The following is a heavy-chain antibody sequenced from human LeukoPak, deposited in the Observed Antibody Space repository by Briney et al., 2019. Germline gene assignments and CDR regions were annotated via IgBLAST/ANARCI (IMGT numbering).Heavy chain of an antibody. Sequence: NPSETLSLTCTVSGRSISSSSYYWGWIRHPPGRGLEWIGCIYYSGSTYYNPSLKSRVSISVDTSKNQFSLKLSSVTAADTAVYYCARGSFRYDSSGYYTFFDYWGQGTLVTVSS. J-gene: IGHJ4*02. CDR3: ARGSFRYDSSGYYTFFDY. V-gene: IGHV4-39*07. CDR1: GRSISSSSYY. CDR2: IYYSGST. D-gene: IGHD3-22*01.